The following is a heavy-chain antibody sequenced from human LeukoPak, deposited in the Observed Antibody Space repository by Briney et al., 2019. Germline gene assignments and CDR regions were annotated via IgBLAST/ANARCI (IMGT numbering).Heavy chain of an antibody. J-gene: IGHJ4*02. CDR2: ISYDGSNK. CDR3: AKSLALVVVTAIDY. V-gene: IGHV3-30*18. D-gene: IGHD2-21*02. CDR1: GFTFSSYG. Sequence: GGSLRLSCAASGFTFSSYGMHWVRQAPGKGLEWVAVISYDGSNKYYADSVKGRFTISRDNSKNTLYLQMNSLRAEDTAVYYCAKSLALVVVTAIDYWGQGTLVTVSS.